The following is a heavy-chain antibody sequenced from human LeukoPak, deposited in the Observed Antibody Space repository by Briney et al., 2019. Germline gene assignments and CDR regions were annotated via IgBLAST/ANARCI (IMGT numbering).Heavy chain of an antibody. D-gene: IGHD6-19*01. CDR2: IWYDGSNK. Sequence: PGGSLRLSCAASGFTFSSYGMHWVRQAPGKGLEWAAVIWYDGSNKYYADSVKGRFTISRDNSKNTLYLQMNSLRAEDTAVYYCARDGLEQWLDNGMDVWGQGTTVTVSS. CDR1: GFTFSSYG. V-gene: IGHV3-33*01. J-gene: IGHJ6*02. CDR3: ARDGLEQWLDNGMDV.